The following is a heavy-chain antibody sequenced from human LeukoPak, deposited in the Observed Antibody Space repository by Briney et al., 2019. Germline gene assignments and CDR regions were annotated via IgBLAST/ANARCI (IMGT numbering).Heavy chain of an antibody. D-gene: IGHD5-18*01. Sequence: SETLSLTCTVSGGSISSYYWSWIRQPPGKGLEWIGYIYYSGSTNYNPSLKSRVTISVDTSKNQFSLKLSSVTAADTAVYYCARSGYREGADALDIWGQGTMVTVS. J-gene: IGHJ3*02. CDR1: GGSISSYY. CDR3: ARSGYREGADALDI. CDR2: IYYSGST. V-gene: IGHV4-59*01.